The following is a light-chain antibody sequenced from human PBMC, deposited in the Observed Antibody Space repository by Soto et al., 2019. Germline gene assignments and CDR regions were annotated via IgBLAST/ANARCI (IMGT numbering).Light chain of an antibody. V-gene: IGLV2-11*01. CDR3: CSYAGTYPYV. Sequence: QSVLAQPHSVSGSPGQSVTISCTGTSSDVGGYNYVSWYQQHPGRAPKVMIYDVSERPSGVPDRFSGSKSGNTASLTISGLQADDEADYYCCSYAGTYPYVFGTGTKVTVL. CDR1: SSDVGGYNY. J-gene: IGLJ1*01. CDR2: DVS.